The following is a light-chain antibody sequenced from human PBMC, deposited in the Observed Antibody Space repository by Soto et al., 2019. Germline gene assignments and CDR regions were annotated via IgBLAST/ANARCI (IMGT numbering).Light chain of an antibody. Sequence: EIVLTQSPGTVSLSPGESATLSCRASQSFSNYLSWYQQKPCLAPRLLMYETSRRATGIPARFSGSGSGTDFTLTISSLEPEDFAVYYCQQRNNWRDTFGQGTRLEI. V-gene: IGKV3-11*01. CDR2: ETS. J-gene: IGKJ5*01. CDR3: QQRNNWRDT. CDR1: QSFSNY.